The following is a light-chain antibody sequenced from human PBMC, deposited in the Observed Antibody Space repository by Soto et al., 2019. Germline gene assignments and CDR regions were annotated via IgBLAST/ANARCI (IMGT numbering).Light chain of an antibody. CDR1: SSNIGAGYD. CDR2: GNS. CDR3: QSYDSSLSLVV. Sequence: QAVVTQPPSVSGAPGQRVTISCTGSSSNIGAGYDVHWYQQLPGTAPKLLIYGNSNRPSGVPDRFSGSKSGTSASLAITELQAEDEADYYCQSYDSSLSLVVFGGGTKLTVL. V-gene: IGLV1-40*01. J-gene: IGLJ2*01.